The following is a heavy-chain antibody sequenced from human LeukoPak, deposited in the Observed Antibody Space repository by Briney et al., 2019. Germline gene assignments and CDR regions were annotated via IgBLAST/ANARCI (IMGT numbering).Heavy chain of an antibody. Sequence: ASVKVSCKASGYIFTSFGVSWLRQAPGQGLEWMGWISAYNGNRNYAQKFQGRVTMTTDTSTSTAYMDLRSLRSDDTAVYYCTRDLGDGYNSFFDYWAREPWSPSPQ. CDR3: TRDLGDGYNSFFDY. D-gene: IGHD5-24*01. J-gene: IGHJ4*02. CDR2: ISAYNGNR. V-gene: IGHV1-18*04. CDR1: GYIFTSFG.